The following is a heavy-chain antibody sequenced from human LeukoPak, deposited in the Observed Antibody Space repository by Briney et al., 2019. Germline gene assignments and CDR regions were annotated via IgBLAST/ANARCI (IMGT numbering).Heavy chain of an antibody. CDR1: GFTFSSYA. V-gene: IGHV3-30*01. Sequence: PGGSLRLSCAASGFTFSSYAMHWVRQAPGKGLEWVAVISYDGSNKYYADFVKGRFTISRDNSKNTLYLQMNSLRAEDTAVYYCARVCGPLLSFDAFDIWGQGTMVTVSS. CDR2: ISYDGSNK. D-gene: IGHD1-26*01. J-gene: IGHJ3*02. CDR3: ARVCGPLLSFDAFDI.